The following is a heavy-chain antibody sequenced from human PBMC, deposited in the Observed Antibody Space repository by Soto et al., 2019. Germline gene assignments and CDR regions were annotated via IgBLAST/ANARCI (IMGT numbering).Heavy chain of an antibody. CDR3: ARDRRDCSGASCYHRSFDL. V-gene: IGHV3-11*01. CDR2: ISTSGSTI. CDR1: GFTISGYY. Sequence: PGGSLRLSCAASGFTISGYYMSWIRQAPGKGLEWLSYISTSGSTIFYADSVKGRFTISRDSAKNSLFLQMNSLRAEDTAVYYCARDRRDCSGASCYHRSFDLWGQGTMVTVSS. D-gene: IGHD2-15*01. J-gene: IGHJ3*01.